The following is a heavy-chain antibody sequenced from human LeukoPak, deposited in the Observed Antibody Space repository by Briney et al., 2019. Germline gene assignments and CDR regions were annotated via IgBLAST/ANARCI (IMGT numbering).Heavy chain of an antibody. D-gene: IGHD2-21*01. J-gene: IGHJ6*04. CDR2: ISSSSSYM. V-gene: IGHV3-21*01. CDR1: GFTFSSYS. CDR3: ARGPIVSQQDV. Sequence: GGSLRLSCAASGFTFSSYSMNWVRQAPGKGLEWVSSISSSSSYMYYADSVKGRFTISRDNAKNSLYLQMNSRRAEDTAVYYCARGPIVSQQDVWGKGTTVTVSS.